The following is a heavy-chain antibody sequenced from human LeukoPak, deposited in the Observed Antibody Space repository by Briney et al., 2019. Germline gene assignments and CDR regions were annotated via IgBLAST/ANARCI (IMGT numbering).Heavy chain of an antibody. J-gene: IGHJ4*02. CDR1: GFTLSRYW. CDR2: IKLDGSEQ. CDR3: ARAPARARLDY. V-gene: IGHV3-7*01. Sequence: GGSLRLSCAASGFTLSRYWMYWVRQAPGKGLEWVASIKLDGSEQYYLGSVKGRFTISRDNAKSSLYLQMNSLRAEDTAVYYCARAPARARLDYWGQGTLVTVSS. D-gene: IGHD6-6*01.